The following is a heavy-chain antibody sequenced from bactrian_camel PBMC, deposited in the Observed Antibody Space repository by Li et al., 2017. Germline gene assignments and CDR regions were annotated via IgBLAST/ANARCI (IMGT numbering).Heavy chain of an antibody. V-gene: IGHV3S59*01. D-gene: IGHD6*01. CDR3: ASAAYNSNWSRLEKRYYKY. J-gene: IGHJ4*01. CDR1: GYTVSRLC. Sequence: VQLVESGGGSVQAGGSLRLSCAASGYTVSRLCMGWFRQAPGKEREFVARISVVGTTDTVDSVKGRFTISRGNADDTLYLQMNSLKPEDSAMYYCASAAYNSNWSRLEKRYYKYWGQGTQVTVS. CDR2: ISVVGTT.